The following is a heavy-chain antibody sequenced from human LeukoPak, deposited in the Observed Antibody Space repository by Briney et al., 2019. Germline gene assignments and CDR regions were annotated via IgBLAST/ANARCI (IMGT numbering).Heavy chain of an antibody. CDR1: GFTFRFSNYA. CDR3: ALRSSTSWCLRD. Sequence: GGSLRLSCAASGFTFRFSNYAMSWVRQAPGQGLEWVSVIYSGGNTYYADSVKGRFTISRDNSKNTLYLQMNSLRAEDTAVYYCALRSSTSWCLRDWGQGTLVTVSS. CDR2: IYSGGNT. J-gene: IGHJ4*02. V-gene: IGHV3-53*01. D-gene: IGHD2-2*01.